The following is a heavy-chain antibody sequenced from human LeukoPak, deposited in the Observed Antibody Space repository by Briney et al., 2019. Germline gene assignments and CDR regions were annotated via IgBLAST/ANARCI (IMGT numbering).Heavy chain of an antibody. Sequence: ASVKVSCKVSGYTLTELSMHWVRQAPGKGLEWMGGFDPKDGETIYAQKFQGRVTMTEDTSTDTAYMELSSLRSEDTAVYYCATVLPLYGSGANWFDPWGQGTLVTVSS. CDR2: FDPKDGET. CDR1: GYTLTELS. CDR3: ATVLPLYGSGANWFDP. V-gene: IGHV1-24*01. D-gene: IGHD3-10*01. J-gene: IGHJ5*02.